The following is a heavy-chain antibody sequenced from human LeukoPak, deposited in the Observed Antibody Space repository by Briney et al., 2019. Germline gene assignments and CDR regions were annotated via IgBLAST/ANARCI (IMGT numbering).Heavy chain of an antibody. D-gene: IGHD3-22*01. J-gene: IGHJ4*02. CDR2: INVSGST. V-gene: IGHV4-61*01. CDR1: GGSVSSGSHY. Sequence: SETLSLTCTVSGGSVSSGSHYWSWIRQPPGKRLEWIGYINVSGSTSYNPSLKSRVTISVDTSQNQFSLKLTSVTAADTAVYYCARAVVLYYFDYWGQGTLVTVSS. CDR3: ARAVVLYYFDY.